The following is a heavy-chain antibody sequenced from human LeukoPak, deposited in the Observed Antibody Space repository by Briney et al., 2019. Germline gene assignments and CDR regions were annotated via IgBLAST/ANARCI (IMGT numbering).Heavy chain of an antibody. CDR2: ISAYNGDT. J-gene: IGHJ4*02. D-gene: IGHD2-15*01. CDR3: ASSLICSGGSCYHFDY. V-gene: IGHV1-18*01. CDR1: GYTFTDYG. Sequence: ASVKVSCKASGYTFTDYGFSWVRQAPGQGLEWMGWISAYNGDTNYAQKFQGRVTMTRDTSISTAYMELSRLRSDDTAVYYCASSLICSGGSCYHFDYWGQGTLVTVSS.